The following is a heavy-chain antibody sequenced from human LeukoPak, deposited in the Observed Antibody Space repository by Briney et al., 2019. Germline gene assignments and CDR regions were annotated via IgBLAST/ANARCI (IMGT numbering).Heavy chain of an antibody. Sequence: GGSLRLSCVASGFTFSTSWMTWVRQAPGKGLEWVANIRQDGSSKYYVDSVKGRFTISRDNAKNSLYLQMNSLRVEDTAVYYCARDLRYFDYWGQGALVTVSS. V-gene: IGHV3-7*01. CDR2: IRQDGSSK. CDR1: GFTFSTSW. CDR3: ARDLRYFDY. J-gene: IGHJ4*02.